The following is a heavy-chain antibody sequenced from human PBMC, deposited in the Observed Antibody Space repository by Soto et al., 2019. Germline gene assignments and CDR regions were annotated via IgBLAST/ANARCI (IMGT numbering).Heavy chain of an antibody. V-gene: IGHV4-59*12. D-gene: IGHD4-17*01. Sequence: TSETLSLTCTVSGGSISSYYWSWIRQPPGKGLEWIGYIYYSGSTNYNPSLKSRVTISVDTSKNQFSLKLSSVTAADTAVYYCARASTTVTTLDYWGQGALVTVSS. CDR2: IYYSGST. J-gene: IGHJ4*02. CDR3: ARASTTVTTLDY. CDR1: GGSISSYY.